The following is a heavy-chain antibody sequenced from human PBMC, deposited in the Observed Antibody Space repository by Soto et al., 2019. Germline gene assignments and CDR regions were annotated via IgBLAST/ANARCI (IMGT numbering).Heavy chain of an antibody. D-gene: IGHD3-22*01. CDR3: ARWVGGSMYDNSGKYDS. CDR1: GFIFSGSG. J-gene: IGHJ5*01. CDR2: VSNDGISK. V-gene: IGHV3-30*03. Sequence: QVQLVESGGGVVQPGRSLRLTCAASGFIFSGSGMHWVRQAPGKGLEWVALVSNDGISKYYGDSVKGRFTISRDNAENTLYLQMNSLRAEDTDVYYCARWVGGSMYDNSGKYDSWGQGTLVTVSS.